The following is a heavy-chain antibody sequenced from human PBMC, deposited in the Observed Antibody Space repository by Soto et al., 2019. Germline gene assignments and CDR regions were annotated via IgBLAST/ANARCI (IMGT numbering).Heavy chain of an antibody. D-gene: IGHD3-16*01. CDR3: ATGLRDRSWFDP. J-gene: IGHJ5*02. CDR1: GYTLTELS. CDR2: FDPEDGET. Sequence: ASVKVSCKVSGYTLTELSMHWVRQAPGKGLEWMGGFDPEDGETIYAQKFQGRVTMTEDTSTDTAYMELSSLRPEDTAVYYCATGLRDRSWFDPWGQGTQVTVSS. V-gene: IGHV1-24*01.